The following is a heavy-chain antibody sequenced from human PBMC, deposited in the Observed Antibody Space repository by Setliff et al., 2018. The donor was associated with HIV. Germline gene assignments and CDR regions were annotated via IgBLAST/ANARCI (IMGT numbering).Heavy chain of an antibody. Sequence: GGSLRLSCAASGFTLSDYAMHWVRQAPGKGLEWVAVISYDGTNEYYADSVKGRFTISRDNAKNSLYLQMDSLRAEDTAFYYCAKDQGHTAMAYVDNWGQGTLVTVSS. J-gene: IGHJ4*02. V-gene: IGHV3-30*18. D-gene: IGHD5-18*01. CDR1: GFTLSDYA. CDR2: ISYDGTNE. CDR3: AKDQGHTAMAYVDN.